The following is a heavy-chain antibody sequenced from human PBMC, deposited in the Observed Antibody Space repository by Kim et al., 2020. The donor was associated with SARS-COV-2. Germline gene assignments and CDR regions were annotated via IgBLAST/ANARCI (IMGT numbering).Heavy chain of an antibody. D-gene: IGHD2-8*01. V-gene: IGHV3-21*01. CDR3: ARDRSNGRPGDFDY. J-gene: IGHJ4*02. Sequence: ADSLKGRFTISRDNAKYARFLQMTSLRAEDSAMYYCARDRSNGRPGDFDYWGQGILVTVSS.